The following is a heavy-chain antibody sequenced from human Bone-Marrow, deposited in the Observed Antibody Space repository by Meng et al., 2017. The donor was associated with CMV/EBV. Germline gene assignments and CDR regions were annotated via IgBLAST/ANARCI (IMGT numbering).Heavy chain of an antibody. Sequence: SETLSLTCTVSGYSISSGYYWGWIRQPPGKGLEWIGSIYHSGSTYYNPSLKSRVTISVDASKNQFSLKLSSVTAADTAVYYCARVPGAIFDYSNVPGWFDPWGQGTLVTVSS. J-gene: IGHJ5*02. D-gene: IGHD4-11*01. CDR3: ARVPGAIFDYSNVPGWFDP. CDR2: IYHSGST. V-gene: IGHV4-38-2*02. CDR1: GYSISSGYY.